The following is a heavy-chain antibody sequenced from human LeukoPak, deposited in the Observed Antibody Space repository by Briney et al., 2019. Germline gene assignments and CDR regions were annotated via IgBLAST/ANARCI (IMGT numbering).Heavy chain of an antibody. CDR3: ARKLLITGTTWFDP. Sequence: PGASVKVSCKASGYTFTGYYMHWVRQAPGQGLEWMGWINPNSGGTNYAQKFQGRVTMTRDTSISTAYMELSRLRSDDTAVYYCARKLLITGTTWFDPWGQGTLVTVSS. J-gene: IGHJ5*02. CDR1: GYTFTGYY. V-gene: IGHV1-2*02. CDR2: INPNSGGT. D-gene: IGHD1-7*01.